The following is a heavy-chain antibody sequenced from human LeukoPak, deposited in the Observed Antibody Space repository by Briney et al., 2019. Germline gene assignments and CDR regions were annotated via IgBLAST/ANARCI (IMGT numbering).Heavy chain of an antibody. CDR1: GGTFSSYA. D-gene: IGHD6-19*01. J-gene: IGHJ3*02. V-gene: IGHV1-69*05. CDR2: IIPIFGTA. CDR3: ARRSEGTARWLVRWGDAFDI. Sequence: GASVKVSCKASGGTFSSYAISWVRQAPGQGLEWMGGIIPIFGTANYAQKFQGRVTITTDESTSTAYMELSSLRSEDTAVYYCARRSEGTARWLVRWGDAFDIWGQGTMVTVSS.